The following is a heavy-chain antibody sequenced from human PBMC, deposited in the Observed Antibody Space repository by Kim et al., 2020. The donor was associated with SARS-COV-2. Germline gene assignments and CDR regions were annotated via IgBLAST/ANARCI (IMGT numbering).Heavy chain of an antibody. CDR3: ARGYGGNFGPENFDL. D-gene: IGHD1-26*01. J-gene: IGHJ2*01. Sequence: GGSLRLSCAASGFTFSNYAMHWIRQAPGRGLEYVSGIFSNGADTYYAHSVKGRFTISRDNSKNTLYLQMGSLRAEDMAVYYCARGYGGNFGPENFDLWGRGTLVTVSS. CDR2: IFSNGADT. CDR1: GFTFSNYA. V-gene: IGHV3-64*01.